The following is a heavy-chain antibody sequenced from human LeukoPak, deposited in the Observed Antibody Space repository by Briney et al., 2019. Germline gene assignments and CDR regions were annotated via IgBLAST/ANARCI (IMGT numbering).Heavy chain of an antibody. CDR2: ISAYNGNT. D-gene: IGHD2-2*01. V-gene: IGHV1-18*01. Sequence: ASVKVSCKASGYTFTSYGISWVRQAPGQGLEWMGWISAYNGNTNYAQQLQGRVTMTTDTSTGTAYMELRSLRSDDTAVYYCARVVVVPAAILFAYWGQGPLVTVPS. CDR1: GYTFTSYG. J-gene: IGHJ4*02. CDR3: ARVVVVPAAILFAY.